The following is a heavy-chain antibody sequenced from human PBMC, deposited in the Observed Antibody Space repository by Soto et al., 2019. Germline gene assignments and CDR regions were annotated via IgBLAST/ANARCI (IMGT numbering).Heavy chain of an antibody. CDR1: GFTFSDHY. V-gene: IGHV3-11*03. CDR2: ISTSSSYT. Sequence: PGGSLRLSCVASGFTFSDHYMTWIRQAPGKGLEWLSYISTSSSYTNYADSVKGRFTISRDNAMNSLYLQMNSLRAEDTAVYYCARLCLTHHFDHWGQGTLATVPS. J-gene: IGHJ4*02. D-gene: IGHD7-27*01. CDR3: ARLCLTHHFDH.